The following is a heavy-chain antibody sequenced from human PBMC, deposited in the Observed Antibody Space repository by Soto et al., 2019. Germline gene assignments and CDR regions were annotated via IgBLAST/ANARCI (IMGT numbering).Heavy chain of an antibody. V-gene: IGHV2-5*02. J-gene: IGHJ4*02. Sequence: QITLRESGPTLVQPTQTLTLTCTLSGVSLTTSGVGVGWIRQPPGKALEWLALIYWDDDKRFSPSLKSRLAITRDTSKNQVIMTMPDMAPVDTAIYYCPHRPRTVVVGAPFDLWGQGSQVTVSS. CDR2: IYWDDDK. CDR3: PHRPRTVVVGAPFDL. CDR1: GVSLTTSGVG. D-gene: IGHD2-15*01.